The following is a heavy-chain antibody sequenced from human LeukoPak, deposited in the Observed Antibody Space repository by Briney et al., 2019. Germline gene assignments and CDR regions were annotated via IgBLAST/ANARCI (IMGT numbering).Heavy chain of an antibody. CDR3: TKMRRGGDGLDI. V-gene: IGHV3-9*01. D-gene: IGHD2-21*02. CDR1: GFTFDDYS. J-gene: IGHJ4*02. CDR2: INWNSGTI. Sequence: GGSLRLSCAASGFTFDDYSMQWVRQAPGKGLEWVSGINWNSGTIGYVDSVKGRFTISRDNAKNSLYLQMNSLRAEDTALYYCTKMRRGGDGLDIWGQGTLVTVSA.